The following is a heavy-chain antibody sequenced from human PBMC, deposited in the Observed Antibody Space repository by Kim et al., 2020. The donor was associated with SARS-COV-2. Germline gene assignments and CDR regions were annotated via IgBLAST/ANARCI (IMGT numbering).Heavy chain of an antibody. J-gene: IGHJ6*02. D-gene: IGHD6-13*01. CDR3: ARDRVGRSSSWYVKRDEHGMDV. CDR2: ISSSGSTI. CDR1: GFTFSSYE. Sequence: GGSLRLSCAASGFTFSSYEMNWVRQAPGKGLEWVSYISSSGSTIYYADSVKGRFTISRDNAKNSLYLQMNSLRAEDTAVYYCARDRVGRSSSWYVKRDEHGMDVWGRGTTVTVSS. V-gene: IGHV3-48*03.